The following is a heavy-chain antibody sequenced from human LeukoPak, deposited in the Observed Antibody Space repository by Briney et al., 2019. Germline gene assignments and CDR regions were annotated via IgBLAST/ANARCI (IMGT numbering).Heavy chain of an antibody. J-gene: IGHJ4*02. CDR3: ATDLLDY. V-gene: IGHV3-15*01. CDR2: IKRRTDSGTT. Sequence: PGGSLRLSCAASGFTFSNAWMSWVRQAPGKGLEWIGRIKRRTDSGTTDFAAPVKGRFTISRDDSENKVFLQMNSLKTEDTAVYYCATDLLDYWGQGTLVIVSS. CDR1: GFTFSNAW.